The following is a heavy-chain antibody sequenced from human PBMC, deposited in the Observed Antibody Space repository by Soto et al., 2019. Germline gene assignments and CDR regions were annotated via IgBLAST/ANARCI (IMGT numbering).Heavy chain of an antibody. CDR1: GGSFSGYY. Sequence: QVQLQQWGAGLLKPSETLSLTCAVYGGSFSGYYWSWIRQPPEKGLEWIGEINHSGSTNYNPSLKSRVTISVDTSKNQFSLKLSSVTAADTAVYYCASSFYGANFDYWGQGTLVTVSS. CDR2: INHSGST. CDR3: ASSFYGANFDY. J-gene: IGHJ4*02. D-gene: IGHD4-17*01. V-gene: IGHV4-34*01.